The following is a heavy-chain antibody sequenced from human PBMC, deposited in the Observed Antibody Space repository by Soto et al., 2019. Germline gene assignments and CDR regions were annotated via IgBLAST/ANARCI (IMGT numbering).Heavy chain of an antibody. V-gene: IGHV3-74*01. CDR3: LRDQRHWNEFADQ. CDR2: ISQDGTVA. Sequence: EVQLVESGGGLVQPGGSLRLSCAASGFAFGSYWMHWVRQAPGKGLVWVSRISQDGTVATQADSVKGRFTISRDNAKNTLYLQMNSLRADDTGVYYCLRDQRHWNEFADQWGQGTLVTVSS. CDR1: GFAFGSYW. D-gene: IGHD1-1*01. J-gene: IGHJ4*02.